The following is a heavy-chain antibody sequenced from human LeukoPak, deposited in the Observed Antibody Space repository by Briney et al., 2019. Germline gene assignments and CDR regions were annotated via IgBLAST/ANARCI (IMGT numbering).Heavy chain of an antibody. CDR1: GFTFSSYA. V-gene: IGHV3-30*04. CDR3: ARDSRRLAFDI. D-gene: IGHD6-25*01. J-gene: IGHJ3*02. Sequence: GGSLRLSCAASGFTFSSYAMHWVRQAPGKGLEWVAVISYDGSNKYYADSVKGRFTISRDNSKNTLYLQMNSLRAEDTAVYYCARDSRRLAFDIWGQGTMVTVSS. CDR2: ISYDGSNK.